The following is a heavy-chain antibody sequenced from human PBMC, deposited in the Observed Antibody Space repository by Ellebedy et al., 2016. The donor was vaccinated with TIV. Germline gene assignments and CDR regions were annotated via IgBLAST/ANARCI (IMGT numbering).Heavy chain of an antibody. D-gene: IGHD2-15*01. V-gene: IGHV3-23*01. CDR1: GFTFSSYA. CDR3: ARDPGYCSGGSCYSWYFDL. J-gene: IGHJ2*01. CDR2: ISGSGGST. Sequence: PGGSLRLSCAASGFTFSSYAMSCVRQAPGKGLAWVSVISGSGGSTYYADSVKGRFTISRDNSKNTLYLQMNSLRAEDTAVYYCARDPGYCSGGSCYSWYFDLWGRGTLVSVSS.